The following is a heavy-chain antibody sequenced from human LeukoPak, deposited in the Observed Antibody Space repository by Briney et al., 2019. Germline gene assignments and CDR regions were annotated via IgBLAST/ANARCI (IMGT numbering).Heavy chain of an antibody. D-gene: IGHD3-22*01. CDR3: ARDLYYYDSSGTDAFDI. V-gene: IGHV4-59*01. CDR2: IYYSGST. J-gene: IGHJ3*02. Sequence: SETLSLTCTVSGGSISSYYWSWIRQPPGKGLEWIGYIYYSGSTNYNPSLTSRVTISVDTSKNQFSLKLSSVTAADTAVYYCARDLYYYDSSGTDAFDIWGQGTMVTVSS. CDR1: GGSISSYY.